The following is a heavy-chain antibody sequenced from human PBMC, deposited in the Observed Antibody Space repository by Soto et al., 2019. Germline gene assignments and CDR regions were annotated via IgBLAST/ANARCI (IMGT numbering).Heavy chain of an antibody. CDR3: ARENGTSSLDY. CDR2: IISILDIP. D-gene: IGHD6-6*01. CDR1: GGTVSAYT. V-gene: IGHV1-69*02. J-gene: IGHJ4*02. Sequence: QVQLVQSGAEVKKPGSSVKVSCEASGGTVSAYTINWGRQAPGQGLEWMGRIISILDIPNYAQKFQGRLTIIADTSTSTTYMELRNLRSEDTATYYCARENGTSSLDYWGQGTLVTVSS.